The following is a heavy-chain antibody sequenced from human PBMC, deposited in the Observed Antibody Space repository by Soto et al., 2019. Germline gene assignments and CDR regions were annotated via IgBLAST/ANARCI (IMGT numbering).Heavy chain of an antibody. CDR3: AKRPEFCNNWYSFDL. Sequence: GGSLRLSCAASGFTFRSFAISWVRQAPGKGLEWVSVIGGTGETIHTADSVKGRFTISRDNSKNTVSLQMNSLTAEDTAVYFCAKRPEFCNNWYSFDLWGQGTLVTVSS. CDR1: GFTFRSFA. CDR2: IGGTGETI. D-gene: IGHD1-1*01. J-gene: IGHJ4*02. V-gene: IGHV3-23*01.